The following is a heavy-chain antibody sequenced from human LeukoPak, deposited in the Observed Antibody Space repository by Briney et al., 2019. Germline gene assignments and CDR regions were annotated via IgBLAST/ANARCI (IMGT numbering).Heavy chain of an antibody. CDR1: GYTFTSYY. CDR2: INPSGGST. V-gene: IGHV1-46*01. J-gene: IGHJ6*02. Sequence: GASVKVSCKASGYTFTSYYMHWVRQAPGQGLEWMGIINPSGGSTSYAQKFQGRVTMTRDTSTSTVYMELSSLRSEDTAVYYCARDPNCGGDCYSDYYYYYGMDVWGQGTTVTVS. CDR3: ARDPNCGGDCYSDYYYYYGMDV. D-gene: IGHD2-21*02.